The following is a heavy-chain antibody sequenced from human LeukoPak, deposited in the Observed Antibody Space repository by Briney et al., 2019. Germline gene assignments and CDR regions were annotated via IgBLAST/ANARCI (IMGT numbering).Heavy chain of an antibody. CDR1: GGTFSSYA. V-gene: IGHV1-69*13. CDR2: IIPIFGSA. CDR3: ARGRKDYGDYVQPFDS. J-gene: IGHJ4*02. Sequence: SVKVSCKASGGTFSSYAINWVRQAPGQGLEWMGGIIPIFGSANYAQKFQHTITITADESTSTAYMELSSLRSEDTAVCYCARGRKDYGDYVQPFDSWGQGTLVTVSS. D-gene: IGHD4-17*01.